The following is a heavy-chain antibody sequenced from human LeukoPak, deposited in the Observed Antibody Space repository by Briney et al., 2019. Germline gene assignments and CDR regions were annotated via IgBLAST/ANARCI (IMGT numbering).Heavy chain of an antibody. CDR1: GYTFTGYY. V-gene: IGHV1-2*02. Sequence: ASVKVSCKASGYTFTGYYMHWVRQAPGQGLEWMGWINPNSGGTNYAQKFQGRVTMTRDTSISTAYMELSRLRSDDTAVYYCARDSGDYGLYNWFDPWGQGTLVTVSS. CDR3: ARDSGDYGLYNWFDP. CDR2: INPNSGGT. D-gene: IGHD4-17*01. J-gene: IGHJ5*02.